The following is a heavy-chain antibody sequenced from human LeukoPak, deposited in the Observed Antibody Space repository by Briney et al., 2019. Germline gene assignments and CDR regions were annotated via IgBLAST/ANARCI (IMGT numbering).Heavy chain of an antibody. D-gene: IGHD5-24*01. CDR1: GFTFSSYA. J-gene: IGHJ4*02. CDR2: ISYDGSNK. Sequence: PGGSLRLSCAASGFTFSSYAMHWVRQAPGKGLEWVAVISYDGSNKYYADSVKGRFTISRDNSKNTLYLQMNSLRAEDTAVYYCARTGEMATIRKRVFFFDYWGQGTLVTVSS. V-gene: IGHV3-30*04. CDR3: ARTGEMATIRKRVFFFDY.